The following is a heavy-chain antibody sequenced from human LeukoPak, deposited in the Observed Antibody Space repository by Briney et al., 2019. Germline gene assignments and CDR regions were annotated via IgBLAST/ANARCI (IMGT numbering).Heavy chain of an antibody. Sequence: ASVKVSCKPSGYTFTGYYLHWVRQAPGQALEWMGWINPNIGATMYAEKFQGRVTMTRDTSTSTAYMELSSLRSDDTALYYCARDRVGSGWPRPFYFENWGQGTLVTVSS. J-gene: IGHJ4*02. CDR1: GYTFTGYY. CDR3: ARDRVGSGWPRPFYFEN. V-gene: IGHV1-2*02. D-gene: IGHD6-19*01. CDR2: INPNIGAT.